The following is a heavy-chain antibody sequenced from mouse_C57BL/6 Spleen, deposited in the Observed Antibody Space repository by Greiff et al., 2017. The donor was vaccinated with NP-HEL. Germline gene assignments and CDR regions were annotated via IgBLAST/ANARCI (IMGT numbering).Heavy chain of an antibody. CDR1: GYTFTSYW. J-gene: IGHJ1*03. D-gene: IGHD2-10*02. CDR3: ARSGYGFPYWYFDV. V-gene: IGHV1-64*01. CDR2: IHPNSGST. Sequence: QVQLQQSGAELVKPGASVKLSCKASGYTFTSYWMHWVKQRHGQGLEWIGMIHPNSGSTNYNEKFKSKATLTVDKSSSTAYMQLSSLTSEDSAVYYCARSGYGFPYWYFDVWGTGTTVTVSS.